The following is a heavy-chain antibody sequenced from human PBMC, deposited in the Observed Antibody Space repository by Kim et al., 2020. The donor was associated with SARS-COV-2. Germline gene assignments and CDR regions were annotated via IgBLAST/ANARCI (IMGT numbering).Heavy chain of an antibody. J-gene: IGHJ6*02. CDR1: GFTFDDYA. V-gene: IGHV3-9*01. D-gene: IGHD3-9*01. CDR2: ISWNSGSI. Sequence: GGSLRLSCAASGFTFDDYAMHWVRQAPGKGLEWVSGISWNSGSIGYADSVKGRFTISRDNAKNSLYLQMNSLRAEDTALYYCAKEKSRRYFDWGMDVWGQGTTVTVSS. CDR3: AKEKSRRYFDWGMDV.